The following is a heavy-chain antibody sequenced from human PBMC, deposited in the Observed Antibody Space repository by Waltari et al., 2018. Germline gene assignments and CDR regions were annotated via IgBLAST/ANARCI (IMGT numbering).Heavy chain of an antibody. CDR1: GGSISSYY. J-gene: IGHJ4*02. CDR2: IYSSGST. Sequence: QVQLQESGPGLVKPSETLSLTCTVSGGSISSYYWSWIRQPAGKGLEWFGRIYSSGSTNNNPSLESRVTMSVDTSKNHCPLNLTSVTAADMAVYYCARGPLVMGGVGATWYYFDYWGQGTLVTVSS. D-gene: IGHD1-26*01. V-gene: IGHV4-4*07. CDR3: ARGPLVMGGVGATWYYFDY.